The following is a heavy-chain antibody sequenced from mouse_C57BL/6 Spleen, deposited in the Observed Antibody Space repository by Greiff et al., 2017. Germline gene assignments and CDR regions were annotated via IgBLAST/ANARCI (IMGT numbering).Heavy chain of an antibody. Sequence: QVQLQQPGAELVRPGSSVKLSCKASGYTFTSYWMHWVKQRPIQGLEWIGNIDPSDSETHYNQKFKDKDTLTVDKSSSTAYMQLSSLTSEDSAVYYCARSYYYGSSYYYFDYWGQGTTLTVSS. V-gene: IGHV1-52*01. CDR1: GYTFTSYW. CDR2: IDPSDSET. D-gene: IGHD1-1*01. CDR3: ARSYYYGSSYYYFDY. J-gene: IGHJ2*01.